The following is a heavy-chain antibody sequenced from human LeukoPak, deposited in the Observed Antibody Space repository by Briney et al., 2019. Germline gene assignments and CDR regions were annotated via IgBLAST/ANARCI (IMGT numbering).Heavy chain of an antibody. Sequence: GGSLRLSCVASGFSFNNYAMNWVRQAPGKGLEWVSLIIGSSGSTFYADSVKGRFTISRDKSKNTLYLQMNSLRAEDTAVYYCTKGAYDYIEIAYFDYWGQGSLVTVSS. CDR2: IIGSSGST. CDR1: GFSFNNYA. CDR3: TKGAYDYIEIAYFDY. J-gene: IGHJ4*02. V-gene: IGHV3-23*01. D-gene: IGHD5-12*01.